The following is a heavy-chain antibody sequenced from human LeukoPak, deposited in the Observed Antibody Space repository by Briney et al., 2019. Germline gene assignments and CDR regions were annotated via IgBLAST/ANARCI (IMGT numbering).Heavy chain of an antibody. Sequence: GASVKVSCKASGGTFSSYAISWVRQAPGQGLEWMGRIIPILGIANYAQKFQGRVTITADKSTSTAYMELSSLRSEDTAVYYCARDGPYNRNDVGYGMDVWGQGTAVTVSS. CDR2: IIPILGIA. V-gene: IGHV1-69*04. J-gene: IGHJ6*02. CDR3: ARDGPYNRNDVGYGMDV. D-gene: IGHD1-1*01. CDR1: GGTFSSYA.